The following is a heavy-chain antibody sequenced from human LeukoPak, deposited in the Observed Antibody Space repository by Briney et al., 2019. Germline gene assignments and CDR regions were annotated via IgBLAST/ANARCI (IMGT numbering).Heavy chain of an antibody. V-gene: IGHV3-23*01. CDR2: ISASGGST. J-gene: IGHJ3*02. D-gene: IGHD6-6*01. CDR3: ARRPNAFDI. Sequence: SGGSLRLSCAASGFTFINYAMYWVRQAPGKGPEWVSGISASGGSTEYADSVKGRFTISRDTSENTLFLQMNNLRADDTAVYYCARRPNAFDIWGQGTVVTVSS. CDR1: GFTFINYA.